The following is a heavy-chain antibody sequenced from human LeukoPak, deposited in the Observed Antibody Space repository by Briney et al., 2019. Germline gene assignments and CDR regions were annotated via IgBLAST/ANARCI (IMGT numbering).Heavy chain of an antibody. D-gene: IGHD3-3*01. CDR2: VSTDGSST. J-gene: IGHJ4*02. CDR1: GFSFTRYW. Sequence: GGSLRLSCAASGFSFTRYWMHWVRQAPGKGLVWVSRVSTDGSSTTYADSVKGRFTISRDNAKNTLYLQMNSLGAEDTAVYYCARGGVTIFGPFDYWGQGTLVTVSS. V-gene: IGHV3-74*01. CDR3: ARGGVTIFGPFDY.